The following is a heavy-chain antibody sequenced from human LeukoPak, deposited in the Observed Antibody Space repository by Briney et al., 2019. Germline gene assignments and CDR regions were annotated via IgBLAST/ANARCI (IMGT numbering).Heavy chain of an antibody. CDR2: IIPIFGTA. J-gene: IGHJ4*02. D-gene: IGHD2-2*02. CDR3: ARHLPAAIHTFDY. V-gene: IGHV1-69*05. Sequence: GASVKVSCKASGGTFSSYAISWVRQAPGQGLEWMGGIIPIFGTANYAQEFQGRVTITTDESTSTAYMELSSLRSEDTAVYYCARHLPAAIHTFDYWGQGTLVTVSS. CDR1: GGTFSSYA.